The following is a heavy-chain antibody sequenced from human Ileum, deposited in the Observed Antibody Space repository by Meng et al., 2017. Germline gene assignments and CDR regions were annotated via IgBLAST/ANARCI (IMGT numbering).Heavy chain of an antibody. CDR3: ARGRIVRFTTKLTCDY. V-gene: IGHV1-46*01. CDR1: GYTFTSYN. J-gene: IGHJ4*02. CDR2: INPSGGST. D-gene: IGHD1-26*01. Sequence: GESLKISCTASGYTFTSYNIHWVRQAPGQGLEWMGIINPSGGSTNYAQKFQGRVTMTRDTSTSTVYMELSSLRSEDTAVYYCARGRIVRFTTKLTCDYWGQGALVTVSS.